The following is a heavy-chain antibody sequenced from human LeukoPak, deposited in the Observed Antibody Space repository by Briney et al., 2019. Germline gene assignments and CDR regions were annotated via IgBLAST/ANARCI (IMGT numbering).Heavy chain of an antibody. CDR2: INSDGSST. Sequence: GGSLRLSCAASGFTFSSYWMHWVRQAPGKGLVWVSRINSDGSSTSYADSVKGRFTISRDNAKNTLYLQMNSLRAEDTAVYYCAKEGKYGSGSYRDWGQGTLVTVSS. V-gene: IGHV3-74*01. CDR3: AKEGKYGSGSYRD. CDR1: GFTFSSYW. J-gene: IGHJ4*02. D-gene: IGHD3-10*01.